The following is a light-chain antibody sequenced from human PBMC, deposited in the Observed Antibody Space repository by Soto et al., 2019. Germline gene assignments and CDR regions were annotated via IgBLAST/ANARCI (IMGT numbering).Light chain of an antibody. CDR1: QSVSSSY. J-gene: IGKJ1*01. Sequence: ESVLISSPGAPSLSTRERATPHRRARQSVSSSYLAWYQQKPGQAPRLLIYGASSRATGIPDRFSGSGSGTDFTLTISRLEPEDFAVYYCQQYGSSPQTFGQGTKVDIK. V-gene: IGKV3-20*01. CDR2: GAS. CDR3: QQYGSSPQT.